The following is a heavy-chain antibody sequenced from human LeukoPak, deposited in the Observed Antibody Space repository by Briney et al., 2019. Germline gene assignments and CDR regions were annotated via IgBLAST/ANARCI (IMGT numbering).Heavy chain of an antibody. Sequence: GESLKISCKGSGYSFTSFTSYWMTWVRQMPGKGLEWMGRIDPSDSYTNYSPSFQGHVTISADKSISAAFLQWSSLKASDTAMYYCARHSHYDFWSGYLDYWGQGTLVTVSS. J-gene: IGHJ4*02. CDR1: GYSFTSFTSYW. CDR3: ARHSHYDFWSGYLDY. D-gene: IGHD3-3*01. V-gene: IGHV5-10-1*01. CDR2: IDPSDSYT.